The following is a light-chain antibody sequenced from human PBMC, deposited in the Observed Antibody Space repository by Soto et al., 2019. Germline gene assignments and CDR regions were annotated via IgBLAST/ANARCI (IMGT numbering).Light chain of an antibody. CDR3: QQYCASVWT. V-gene: IGKV3-20*01. J-gene: IGKJ1*01. CDR1: QSLSSSC. CDR2: GAS. Sequence: EVVLMQSPGTLSLSPGERAPISCRASQSLSSSCLAWYRQKPGQPPRLLIYGASTRASGVPDRFSGSGSVTDFTLTISRLEPEDFAVFYCQQYCASVWTFGQGAKVDI.